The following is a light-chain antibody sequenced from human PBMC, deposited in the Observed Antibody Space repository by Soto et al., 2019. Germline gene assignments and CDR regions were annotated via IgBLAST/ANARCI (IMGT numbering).Light chain of an antibody. J-gene: IGLJ1*01. CDR1: SSDVGGYNY. Sequence: AQSVLLTVTGSPGQSVTISCTGTSSDVGGYNYVSWYLQHPGKAPKVMIYDVSKRPSGVPDRFSGSKSGNTASLTISGLQSEDEADYYCCSFAGNYIYVFGTGTKVTVL. CDR3: CSFAGNYIYV. CDR2: DVS. V-gene: IGLV2-11*01.